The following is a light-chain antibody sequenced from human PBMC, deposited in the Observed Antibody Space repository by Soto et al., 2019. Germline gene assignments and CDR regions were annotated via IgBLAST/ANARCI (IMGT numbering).Light chain of an antibody. CDR1: SSDIGGSNS. CDR2: GDT. Sequence: QSVLTQPPSASGSPGQSVTISCTGTSSDIGGSNSVSWYQQHPGKAPKLMIYGDTTRPSGVPDRFSGSKSGNTASRTVSGLQAEDEADYYCSSHSGSNNRVVFGGGTKLTVL. CDR3: SSHSGSNNRVV. J-gene: IGLJ2*01. V-gene: IGLV2-8*01.